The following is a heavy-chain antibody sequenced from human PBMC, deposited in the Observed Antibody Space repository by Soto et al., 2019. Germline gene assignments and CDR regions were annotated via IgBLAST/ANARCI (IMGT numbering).Heavy chain of an antibody. CDR1: GFTFSNYA. V-gene: IGHV3-23*01. CDR3: AKLTSTTSSVDY. CDR2: IKSTGADT. Sequence: EVQMLESGGGLVQPGGSLRLSCEASGFTFSNYAMNWVRQAPGKGLEWVSTIKSTGADTYYADSVKGRFTISRDNSRNTLYLQMNSLRAEDTALYYCAKLTSTTSSVDYWGQGTLVTVSS. J-gene: IGHJ4*02. D-gene: IGHD2-2*01.